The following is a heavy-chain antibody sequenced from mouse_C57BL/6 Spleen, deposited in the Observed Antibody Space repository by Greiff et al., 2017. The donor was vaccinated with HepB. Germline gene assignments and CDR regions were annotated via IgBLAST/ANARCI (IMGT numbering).Heavy chain of an antibody. CDR2: IDPENGDT. J-gene: IGHJ2*01. CDR1: GFNIKDDY. Sequence: EVKLVESGAELVRPGASVKLSCTASGFNIKDDYMHWVKQRPEQGLEWIGWIDPENGDTEYASKFQGKATITADTSSNTAYLQLSSLTSEDTAVYYCTTHLDYWGQGTTLTVSS. V-gene: IGHV14-4*01. CDR3: TTHLDY.